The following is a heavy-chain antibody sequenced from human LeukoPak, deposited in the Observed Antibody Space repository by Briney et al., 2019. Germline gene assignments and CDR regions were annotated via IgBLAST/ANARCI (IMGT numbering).Heavy chain of an antibody. CDR1: GFTFSNFA. J-gene: IGHJ6*01. CDR3: AKMKGHPLPKYYMDV. Sequence: GGSLRLSCAASGFTFSNFAMSWVRRTPGQGLEWVSGIINSGDTLYGDSVKGRFTISRDNSKNTLYLEMNSLRAEDTAIYYCAKMKGHPLPKYYMDVWGQGTTVTVSS. V-gene: IGHV3-23*01. D-gene: IGHD1-26*01. CDR2: IINSGDT.